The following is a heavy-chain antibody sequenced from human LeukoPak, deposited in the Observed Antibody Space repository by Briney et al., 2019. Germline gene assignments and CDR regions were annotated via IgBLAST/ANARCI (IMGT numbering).Heavy chain of an antibody. CDR3: AKGYGFSKNWYFDL. J-gene: IGHJ2*01. CDR2: IRYDGSNK. CDR1: GFTFSSYG. V-gene: IGHV3-30*02. D-gene: IGHD1-1*01. Sequence: GGSLRLSCAASGFTFSSYGMHWVRQAPGKGLEGVAVIRYDGSNKYYADSVKGRFTTSRDSSKNTLYLQMNSLRAEDTAVYYYAKGYGFSKNWYFDLWGRGTLVTVSS.